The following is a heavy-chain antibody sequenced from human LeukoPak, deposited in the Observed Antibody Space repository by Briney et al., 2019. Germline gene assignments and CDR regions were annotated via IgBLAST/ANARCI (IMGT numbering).Heavy chain of an antibody. V-gene: IGHV3-33*01. CDR1: GFTFSSYG. D-gene: IGHD3-22*01. Sequence: PGGSLRLSCAASGFTFSSYGMHWVRQAPGKGLEWVAVIWYDGSNKYYADSVKGRSTISRDNSKNTLYLQMNSLRAEDTAVYYCARGTYYYDSSGYYSVPAEYFQHWGQGTLVTVSS. CDR3: ARGTYYYDSSGYYSVPAEYFQH. CDR2: IWYDGSNK. J-gene: IGHJ1*01.